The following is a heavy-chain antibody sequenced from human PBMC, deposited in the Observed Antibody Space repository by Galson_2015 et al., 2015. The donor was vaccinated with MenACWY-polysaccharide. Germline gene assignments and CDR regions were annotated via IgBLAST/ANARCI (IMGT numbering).Heavy chain of an antibody. CDR3: ARDYCSRTNCYGMDV. CDR2: ISYEAPNT. J-gene: IGHJ6*02. D-gene: IGHD2-2*01. CDR1: GFTFSSYA. Sequence: SLSLAGAAYGFTFSSYAMHGVRQPPGQGLEWVAVISYEAPNTYYAEYVRGRFTLSRDHYTNPVDRQMNSLRAEDTAVYYGARDYCSRTNCYGMDVWGQGTTVTVAS. V-gene: IGHV3-30-3*01.